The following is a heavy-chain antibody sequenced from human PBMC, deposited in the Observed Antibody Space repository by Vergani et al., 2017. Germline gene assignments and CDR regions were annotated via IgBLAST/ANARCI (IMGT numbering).Heavy chain of an antibody. CDR2: INPNSGNT. Sequence: QVPLVQSGAEVKKPGASVKVSCKASGYTFTSYDINWVRQATGQGLEWMGWINPNSGNTGYAQKFQGRVTMTRNTSISTAYMGLSSLRSEDAAVYYCARRLAYDFWSGYYSEEYFDYWGQGTLVTVSS. D-gene: IGHD3-3*01. CDR1: GYTFTSYD. V-gene: IGHV1-8*02. J-gene: IGHJ4*02. CDR3: ARRLAYDFWSGYYSEEYFDY.